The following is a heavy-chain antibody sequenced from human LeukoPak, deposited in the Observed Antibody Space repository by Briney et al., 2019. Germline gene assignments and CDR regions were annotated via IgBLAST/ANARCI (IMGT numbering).Heavy chain of an antibody. CDR2: IIPIFGTA. D-gene: IGHD5-18*01. CDR1: GYTFTDYY. CDR3: ATVDTAMGNWFDP. Sequence: ASVKVSCKASGYTFTDYYIHWVRQAPGQGLEWMGGIIPIFGTANYAQKFQGRVTITADESTSTAYMELSSLRSEDTAVYYCATVDTAMGNWFDPWGQGTLVTVSS. V-gene: IGHV1-69*13. J-gene: IGHJ5*02.